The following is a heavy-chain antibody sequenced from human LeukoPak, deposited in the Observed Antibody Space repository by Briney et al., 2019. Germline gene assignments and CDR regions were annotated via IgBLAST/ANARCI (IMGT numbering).Heavy chain of an antibody. D-gene: IGHD1-26*01. CDR2: IYYSGST. Sequence: SETLSLTCTVSGGSISSTTYYWGWIRRPPGKGLEWIGSIYYSGSTYDNPSLKSRVTISVDTSKNQFSLKLSSVTAADTAVYYCARLIVGATDFDYWGQGTLVTVSS. CDR1: GGSISSTTYY. J-gene: IGHJ4*02. CDR3: ARLIVGATDFDY. V-gene: IGHV4-39*07.